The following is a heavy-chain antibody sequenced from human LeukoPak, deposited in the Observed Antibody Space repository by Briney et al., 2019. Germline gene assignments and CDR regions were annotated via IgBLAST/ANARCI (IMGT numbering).Heavy chain of an antibody. CDR2: ISPSGDTT. J-gene: IGHJ4*02. V-gene: IGHV3-23*01. CDR3: VANFDY. CDR1: GFTFDTYA. Sequence: HTGGSLRLSCAASGFTFDTYAINWVRRAPGKGLEWVSVISPSGDTTYYADFVKGRFTISRDNSKNTVYMQMNSLRAEDTAVYHCVANFDYWGQGALVTVSP.